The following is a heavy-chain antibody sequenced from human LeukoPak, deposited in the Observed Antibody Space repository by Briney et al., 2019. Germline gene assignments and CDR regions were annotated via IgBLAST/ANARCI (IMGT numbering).Heavy chain of an antibody. CDR1: GFTFSNAW. CDR3: ARRNYPDAFDT. J-gene: IGHJ3*02. D-gene: IGHD1-7*01. Sequence: PGGSLRLSCAASGFTFSNAWMSWVRQAPGKGLEWVGRIKSKTDGGTTDYAAPVKGRFAISRDNSKNTLYLQMNSLRTDDTAVYYCARRNYPDAFDTWGRGTMVTVSS. V-gene: IGHV3-15*01. CDR2: IKSKTDGGTT.